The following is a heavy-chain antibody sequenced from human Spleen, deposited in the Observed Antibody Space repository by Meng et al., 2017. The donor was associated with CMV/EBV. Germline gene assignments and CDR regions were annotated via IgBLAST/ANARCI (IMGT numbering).Heavy chain of an antibody. D-gene: IGHD2-2*01. V-gene: IGHV1-46*01. Sequence: VSVKVSCKTSGYTFTAHYFHWVRQAPGQGLEWMGIINPSGGSTSYAQKFQGRVTMTRDTSTSTVYMELSSLRSEDTAVYYCASPFYHCSSTSCKTYYYYGMDVWGQGTTVTVSS. J-gene: IGHJ6*02. CDR2: INPSGGST. CDR1: GYTFTAHY. CDR3: ASPFYHCSSTSCKTYYYYGMDV.